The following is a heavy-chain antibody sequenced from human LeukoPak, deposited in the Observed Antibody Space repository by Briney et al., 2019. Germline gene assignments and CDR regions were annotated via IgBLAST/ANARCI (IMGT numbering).Heavy chain of an antibody. CDR3: AKGTYYYDSSGYYGGYYFDY. J-gene: IGHJ4*02. D-gene: IGHD3-22*01. CDR1: GYTFTTYG. CDR2: IIGSGGST. Sequence: GGSLRLSCVGSGYTFTTYGMSWVRQAPGKGLEWVSAIIGSGGSTYYADSVKGRFTISRDNSKNTLYLQMNSLRAEDTAVYYCAKGTYYYDSSGYYGGYYFDYWGQGTLVTVSS. V-gene: IGHV3-23*01.